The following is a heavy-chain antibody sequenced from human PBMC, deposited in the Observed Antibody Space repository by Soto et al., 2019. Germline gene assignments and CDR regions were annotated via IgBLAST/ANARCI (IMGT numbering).Heavy chain of an antibody. V-gene: IGHV3-53*01. Sequence: GGSLRLSCAASGFTVSSNYMSWVRQAPGKGLEWVSVIYSGGSTYYADSVKGRFTISRDNSKNTLYLQMNSLRAEDTAVYYCARDRVVVVPAAIPVVYYYYGMDVWGQGTTVTVSS. CDR3: ARDRVVVVPAAIPVVYYYYGMDV. J-gene: IGHJ6*02. CDR1: GFTVSSNY. CDR2: IYSGGST. D-gene: IGHD2-2*01.